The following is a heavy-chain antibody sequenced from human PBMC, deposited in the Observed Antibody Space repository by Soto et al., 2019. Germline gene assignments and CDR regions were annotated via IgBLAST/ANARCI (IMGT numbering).Heavy chain of an antibody. D-gene: IGHD3-10*01. CDR2: ITQDGSTT. CDR1: GFTISTYW. Sequence: GGALRLSCAASGFTISTYWLHWVRQAPGKGLVWVARITQDGSTTTYADSVKGRFTISRDNAKITLYLQMNSLRAEDTAIYYCARDRAYGLDVWGQGTTVTVSS. V-gene: IGHV3-74*01. J-gene: IGHJ6*02. CDR3: ARDRAYGLDV.